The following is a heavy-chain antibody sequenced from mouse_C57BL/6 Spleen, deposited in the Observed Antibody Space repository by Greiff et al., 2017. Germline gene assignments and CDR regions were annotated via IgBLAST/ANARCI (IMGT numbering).Heavy chain of an antibody. D-gene: IGHD1-1*02. CDR2: IDPSNSYP. Sequence: VQLQQPGAELVRPGTSVKLSCKASGYTFTSYWMHWVKQRPGPGLEWIGVIDPSNSYPNYNQKFKGKATLTVDTSSSTAYMQLSSLTSEDAAVYCCARWGGSVDDWGQGTTLTVSS. J-gene: IGHJ2*01. CDR3: ARWGGSVDD. CDR1: GYTFTSYW. V-gene: IGHV1-59*01.